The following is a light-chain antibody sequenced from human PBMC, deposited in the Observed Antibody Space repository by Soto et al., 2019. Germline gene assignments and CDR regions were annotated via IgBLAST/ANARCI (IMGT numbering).Light chain of an antibody. CDR1: QSISNF. V-gene: IGKV1-39*01. CDR2: AAS. Sequence: DIQMTQSPSSLSASVGDRVTITCRASQSISNFLNWYQQKPGKAPKLLISAASRFQGRVQDRFSGSGSGTDFTLTIRSLQAEDVAVYYCQQYYLIPLTFGPGTKVDIK. CDR3: QQYYLIPLT. J-gene: IGKJ3*01.